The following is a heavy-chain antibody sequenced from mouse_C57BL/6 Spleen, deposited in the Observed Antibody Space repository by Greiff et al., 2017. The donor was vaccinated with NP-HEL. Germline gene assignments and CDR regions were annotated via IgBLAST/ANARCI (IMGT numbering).Heavy chain of an antibody. Sequence: QVQLQQSGAELARPGASVKMSCKASGYTFTSYTMHWVKQRPGQGLEWIGYINPSSGYTKYNQKFKDKATLTADKSSSTAYMQLSSLTSEDSAVYYCARSGLSLLYFDYWGQGTTLTVSS. J-gene: IGHJ2*01. CDR2: INPSSGYT. CDR3: ARSGLSLLYFDY. V-gene: IGHV1-4*01. D-gene: IGHD3-2*02. CDR1: GYTFTSYT.